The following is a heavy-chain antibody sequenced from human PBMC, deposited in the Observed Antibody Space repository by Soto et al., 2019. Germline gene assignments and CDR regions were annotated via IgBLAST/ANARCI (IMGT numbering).Heavy chain of an antibody. CDR1: GYTFATFG. J-gene: IGHJ5*02. CDR2: ISVYNGNT. CDR3: AIDLIAARPGWFGP. V-gene: IGHV1-18*01. D-gene: IGHD6-6*01. Sequence: ASVKVSCKPSGYTFATFGISWVRQAPGQGLEWMGWISVYNGNTKYAQKLQGRVTMTTDTSTSTAYMELRSLRSGDTAVYYCAIDLIAARPGWFGPWGKGTLVTVSS.